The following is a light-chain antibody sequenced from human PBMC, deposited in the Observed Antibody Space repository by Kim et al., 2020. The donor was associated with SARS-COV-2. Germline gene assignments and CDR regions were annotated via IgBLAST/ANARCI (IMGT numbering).Light chain of an antibody. V-gene: IGKV1-27*01. CDR2: AAS. CDR1: QDIGNY. Sequence: GDRVTITCRASQDIGNYLAWYQQRPGKVPDLLIYAASSLQSGVPSRFSGSGSGTDFTLTINSLQPEDAATYYCQRYNSGPPVAFGQGTKL. CDR3: QRYNSGPPVA. J-gene: IGKJ2*01.